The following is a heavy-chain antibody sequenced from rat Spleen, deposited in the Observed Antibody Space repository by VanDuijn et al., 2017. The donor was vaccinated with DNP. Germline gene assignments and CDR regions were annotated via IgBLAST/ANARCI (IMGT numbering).Heavy chain of an antibody. Sequence: EVKLVESGGGLVQPGRSLKLSCAASGFNFNDYWMGWVRQAPGKGLEWIEQINKDSSTINYSPSSKDKFTISRENAQNTLYLQMSKLGSEDTAIYYCARLGWHGWFAYWGQGTLVTVSS. CDR2: INKDSSTI. V-gene: IGHV4-2*01. D-gene: IGHD1-11*01. CDR3: ARLGWHGWFAY. J-gene: IGHJ3*01. CDR1: GFNFNDYW.